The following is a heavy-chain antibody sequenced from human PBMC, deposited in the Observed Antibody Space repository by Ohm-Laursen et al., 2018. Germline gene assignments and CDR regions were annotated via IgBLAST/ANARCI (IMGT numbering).Heavy chain of an antibody. Sequence: SSVKVSCKASGYTFTSYYMHWVRQAPGQGLEWMGWINPNSGGTNYAQKFQGRVTMTRDTSISTAYMELSRLRSDDTAVYYCARAGNYDILTGVFDYWGQGTLVTVSS. CDR1: GYTFTSYY. D-gene: IGHD3-9*01. CDR2: INPNSGGT. V-gene: IGHV1-2*02. CDR3: ARAGNYDILTGVFDY. J-gene: IGHJ4*02.